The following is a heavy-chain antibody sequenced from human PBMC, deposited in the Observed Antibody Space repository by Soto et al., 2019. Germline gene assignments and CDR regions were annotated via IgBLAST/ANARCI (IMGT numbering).Heavy chain of an antibody. CDR1: GFTFSDYY. CDR2: ISSSSSYT. V-gene: IGHV3-11*06. Sequence: GGSLRLSCAASGFTFSDYYMSWIRQAPGKGLEWGSYISSSSSYTNYADSVKGRFTISRDNAKNSLYLQMNSLRAEDTAVYYCARGPPDVLLWFGELSDYYFDYWGQGTLVTVSS. J-gene: IGHJ4*02. CDR3: ARGPPDVLLWFGELSDYYFDY. D-gene: IGHD3-10*01.